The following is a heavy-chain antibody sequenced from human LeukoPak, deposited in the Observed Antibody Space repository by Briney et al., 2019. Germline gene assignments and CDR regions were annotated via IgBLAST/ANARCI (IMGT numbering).Heavy chain of an antibody. CDR2: ISSSGGST. D-gene: IGHD2-2*01. V-gene: IGHV3-23*01. Sequence: GSLRLSCAASGFTFSSYAMSRVRQAPGKGLEWVSAISSSGGSTYYADSVKGRFTISRDNSKNTLYLQMNSLRAEDTAIYYCAKDRYCSSNSCHSYYYGLDVWGQGTTATVSS. CDR3: AKDRYCSSNSCHSYYYGLDV. CDR1: GFTFSSYA. J-gene: IGHJ6*02.